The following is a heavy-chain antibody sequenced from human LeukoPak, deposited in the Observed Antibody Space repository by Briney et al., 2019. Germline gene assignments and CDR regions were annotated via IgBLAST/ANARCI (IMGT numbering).Heavy chain of an antibody. Sequence: GGSLRLSCAASGFTFSNYEMHWVRLVLGKGLEWVSAIGIAGNTFYAGSVKGRFTISRENAKNSFHLQMNSLGAGDTAVYYCAGEGSLSSSDAFDIWGQGTMVTVSS. CDR1: GFTFSNYE. J-gene: IGHJ3*02. V-gene: IGHV3-13*01. CDR3: AGEGSLSSSDAFDI. D-gene: IGHD6-6*01. CDR2: IGIAGNT.